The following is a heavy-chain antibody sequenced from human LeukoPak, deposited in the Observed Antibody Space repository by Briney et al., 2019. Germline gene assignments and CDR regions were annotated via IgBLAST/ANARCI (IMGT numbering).Heavy chain of an antibody. D-gene: IGHD6-19*01. CDR2: ISYDGSNK. CDR1: GFTFSSYG. V-gene: IGHV3-30*19. J-gene: IGHJ4*02. CDR3: ARDGQWLNYFNY. Sequence: GGSLRLSCAASGFTFSSYGMHWVRQAPGKGLEWVAVISYDGSNKYYADSVKGRFTISRDNSKNTLYLQMNSLRAEDTAVYYCARDGQWLNYFNYWGQGTLVTVSS.